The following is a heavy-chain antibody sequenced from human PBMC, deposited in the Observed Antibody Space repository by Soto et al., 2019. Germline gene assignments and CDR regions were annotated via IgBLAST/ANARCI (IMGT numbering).Heavy chain of an antibody. Sequence: ASVKVSCKASGYTFTSYAMHWVRQAPGQRLEWMGWINAGNGNTKYSQKFQGRVTITRDTSASTAYMELSSLRPEDTAVYYCARDGSPSPLSYYYYGMDVWGQGTTVTVSS. V-gene: IGHV1-3*01. CDR1: GYTFTSYA. D-gene: IGHD1-26*01. J-gene: IGHJ6*02. CDR3: ARDGSPSPLSYYYYGMDV. CDR2: INAGNGNT.